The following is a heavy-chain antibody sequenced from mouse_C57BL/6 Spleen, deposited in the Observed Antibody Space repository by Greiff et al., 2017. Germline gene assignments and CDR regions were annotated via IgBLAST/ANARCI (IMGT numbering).Heavy chain of an antibody. V-gene: IGHV1-22*01. Sequence: EVQRQQSGPRRVKPGASVRMSCKASGYPFTDNNMHWVKKSHGKSLEWIGYINPNKGGTSYTQKFTGKATLTVNRSSSTAYMELRSLTSEDSAVYYCATLTGTWGYWGQGTTLTVSS. CDR3: ATLTGTWGY. D-gene: IGHD4-1*01. J-gene: IGHJ2*01. CDR2: INPNKGGT. CDR1: GYPFTDNN.